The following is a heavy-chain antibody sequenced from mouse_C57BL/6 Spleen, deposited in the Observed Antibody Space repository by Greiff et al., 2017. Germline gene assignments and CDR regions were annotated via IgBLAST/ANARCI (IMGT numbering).Heavy chain of an antibody. CDR3: AREGAGYYGYDEPFAY. CDR1: GYTFTSYW. CDR2: IDPSDSYT. D-gene: IGHD2-2*01. J-gene: IGHJ3*01. Sequence: QVQLKQPGAELVRPGTSVKLSCKASGYTFTSYWMHWVKQRPGQGLEWIGVIDPSDSYTNYNQKFKGKATLTVDPSSSTAYMQLSSLTSEDSAVYYCAREGAGYYGYDEPFAYWGQGTLVTVSA. V-gene: IGHV1-59*01.